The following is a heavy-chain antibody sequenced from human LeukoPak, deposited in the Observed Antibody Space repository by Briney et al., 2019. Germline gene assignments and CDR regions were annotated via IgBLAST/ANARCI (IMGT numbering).Heavy chain of an antibody. Sequence: ASVKVSCKASGYTFTGYYIHWVRQAPGQGLEWMGWVNPNSGGTNFAQKFQGWVTMTRDTSISTAYMELSRLRSDDTAVYYCARGRSGYSSSWYPLSFWGQGTMVTVSS. CDR2: VNPNSGGT. D-gene: IGHD6-13*01. CDR3: ARGRSGYSSSWYPLSF. CDR1: GYTFTGYY. J-gene: IGHJ3*01. V-gene: IGHV1-2*04.